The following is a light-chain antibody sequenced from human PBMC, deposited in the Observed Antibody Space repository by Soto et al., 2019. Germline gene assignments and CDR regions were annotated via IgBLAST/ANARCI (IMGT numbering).Light chain of an antibody. Sequence: DIQRTQSPSSLSASVGDRVTITCRASQSISSYLNWYQQKPGKAPKLLIYAASSLQSGVPSRFSGSGSGTDFTLTISSLQPEDFATYYCQQSYSTPFTFGPGPKVDIK. CDR1: QSISSY. CDR3: QQSYSTPFT. CDR2: AAS. V-gene: IGKV1-39*01. J-gene: IGKJ3*01.